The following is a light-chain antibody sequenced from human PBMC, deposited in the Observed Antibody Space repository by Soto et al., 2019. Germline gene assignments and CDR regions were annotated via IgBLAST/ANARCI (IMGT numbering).Light chain of an antibody. V-gene: IGKV1-16*02. CDR3: QQYHSYPLS. CDR2: AAS. CDR1: QDIKNY. Sequence: DIQMTQSPSSLSASVGDTVTITCRASQDIKNYLAWFQQKPGQAPKSLIFAASSLQSGAPSKFIGSGSGTDFTLTISSLQAEDVAPYFCQQYHSYPLSFGGGTKVEIK. J-gene: IGKJ4*01.